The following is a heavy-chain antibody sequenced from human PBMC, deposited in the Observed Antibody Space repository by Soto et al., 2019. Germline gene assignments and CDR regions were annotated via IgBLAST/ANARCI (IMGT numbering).Heavy chain of an antibody. V-gene: IGHV3-7*01. CDR1: GFTFSSYW. CDR3: ARVENRMSLWQLGYSHFDY. J-gene: IGHJ4*02. Sequence: GGSLRLSCAASGFTFSSYWMSWVRQAPGKGLEWVANIKQDGSEKYYVDSVKGRFTISRDNAKNSLYLQMNSLRAEDTAVYYCARVENRMSLWQLGYSHFDYWGQGTLVTVSS. CDR2: IKQDGSEK. D-gene: IGHD3-16*01.